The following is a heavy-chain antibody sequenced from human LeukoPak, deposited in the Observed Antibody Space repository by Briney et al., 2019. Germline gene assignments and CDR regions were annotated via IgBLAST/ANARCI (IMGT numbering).Heavy chain of an antibody. CDR3: AESTVVTRYYYYGMDV. D-gene: IGHD4-23*01. CDR1: GGTFSSYA. CDR2: IIPIFGTA. J-gene: IGHJ6*02. V-gene: IGHV1-69*13. Sequence: SVKVSCKASGGTFSSYAISWVRQAPGQGLEWMGGIIPIFGTANYAQKFQGRVTITADESTSTAYMELSSLRSEDTAVYYCAESTVVTRYYYYGMDVWGRGTTVTVSS.